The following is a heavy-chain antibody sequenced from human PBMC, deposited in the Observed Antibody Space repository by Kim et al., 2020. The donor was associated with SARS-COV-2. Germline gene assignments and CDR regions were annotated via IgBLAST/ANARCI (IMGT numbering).Heavy chain of an antibody. V-gene: IGHV1-3*01. Sequence: ASVKVSRKASGYTFTSYAMHWVRQAPGQRLEWMGWINAGNGNTKYSQKFQGRVTITRDTSASTAHMELSSLRSEDTAVYYCARGYSSSPHKRFDPWGQGTLVTVSS. CDR1: GYTFTSYA. CDR3: ARGYSSSPHKRFDP. J-gene: IGHJ5*02. CDR2: INAGNGNT. D-gene: IGHD6-13*01.